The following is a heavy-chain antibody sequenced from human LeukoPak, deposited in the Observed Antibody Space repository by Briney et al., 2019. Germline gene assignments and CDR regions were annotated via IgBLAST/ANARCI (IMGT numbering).Heavy chain of an antibody. D-gene: IGHD1-1*01. V-gene: IGHV3-23*01. J-gene: IGHJ6*02. CDR1: GFNFRSYA. CDR3: STSTSAQLYALYA. Sequence: GGSLRLSCAASGFNFRSYATSWVGQAPGKGVEGCAGFSGSGGGTDYADSVRGRLIISRDNSKTPLYLEMNSLRAQHTAVYYCSTSTSAQLYALYAWGQGTTVTVSS. CDR2: FSGSGGGT.